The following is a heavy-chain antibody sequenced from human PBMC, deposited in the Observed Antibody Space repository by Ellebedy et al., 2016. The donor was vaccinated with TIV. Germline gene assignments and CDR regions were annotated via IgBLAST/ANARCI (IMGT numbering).Heavy chain of an antibody. J-gene: IGHJ4*02. CDR1: GGSISSGGYY. D-gene: IGHD4-17*01. V-gene: IGHV4-31*03. Sequence: MPSETLSLTCTVSGGSISSGGYYWSWIRQHPGKGLEWIGYIYYSGSTYYNPSLKSRVTISVDTSKNQFSLKLSSVTAADTAVYYCARESSDYLRTFDYWGQGTLVTVSS. CDR2: IYYSGST. CDR3: ARESSDYLRTFDY.